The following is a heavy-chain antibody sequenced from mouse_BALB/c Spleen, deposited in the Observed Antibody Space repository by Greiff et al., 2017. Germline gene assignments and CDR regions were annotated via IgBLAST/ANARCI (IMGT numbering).Heavy chain of an antibody. Sequence: DVHLVESGGGLVQPGGSRKLSCAASGFTFSSFGMHWVRQAPEKRLEWVASISSGGSTYYPDSVKGRFTISRDNARNILYLQMSSLRSEDTAMYYCARDGYYWGQGTLVTVAA. D-gene: IGHD2-2*01. J-gene: IGHJ3*01. CDR1: GFTFSSFG. CDR3: ARDGYY. CDR2: ISSGGST. V-gene: IGHV5-6-5*01.